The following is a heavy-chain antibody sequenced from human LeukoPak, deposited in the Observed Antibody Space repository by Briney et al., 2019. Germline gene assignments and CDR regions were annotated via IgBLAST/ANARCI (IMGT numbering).Heavy chain of an antibody. V-gene: IGHV3-72*01. CDR1: GFTFSDHY. J-gene: IGHJ4*02. D-gene: IGHD3-10*01. CDR3: ARLLAYGSGGEAFDY. CDR2: TRKKSNSYTT. Sequence: PGGSLRLSCAASGFTFSDHYMDWVRQAPGKGLEWVGRTRKKSNSYTTEYAASVKGRFTISRDDSKNSLYLQMNSLRAEDTAVYYCARLLAYGSGGEAFDYWGQGSLVTVSS.